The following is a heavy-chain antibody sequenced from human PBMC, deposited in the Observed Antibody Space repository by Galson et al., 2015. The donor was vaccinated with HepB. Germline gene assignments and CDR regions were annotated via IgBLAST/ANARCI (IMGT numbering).Heavy chain of an antibody. CDR2: IRYDGSNK. CDR1: GFTFSSYG. D-gene: IGHD4-23*01. CDR3: AKGGMTTVVIDWYFDL. J-gene: IGHJ2*01. Sequence: SLRLSCAASGFTFSSYGMHWVRQAPGKGLEWVAFIRYDGSNKYYADSVKGRFTISRDNSKNTLYLQMNSLRAEDTAVYYCAKGGMTTVVIDWYFDLWGRGTPVTVSS. V-gene: IGHV3-30*02.